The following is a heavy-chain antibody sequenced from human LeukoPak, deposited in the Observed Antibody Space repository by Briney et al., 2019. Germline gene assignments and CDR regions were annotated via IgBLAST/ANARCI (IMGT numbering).Heavy chain of an antibody. J-gene: IGHJ4*02. CDR1: GFTFKNYG. CDR2: MWYDGNNR. D-gene: IGHD4-4*01. V-gene: IGHV3-33*01. CDR3: ARAGKRGDDAGSNSLNY. Sequence: GGSLRLSCAASGFTFKNYGMHWVRQAPGKGLEWVAVMWYDGNNRYYADFVKGRFTISRDNSNFTLYLQMNSLRVEDTAVYYCARAGKRGDDAGSNSLNYWGQGTLVTVSS.